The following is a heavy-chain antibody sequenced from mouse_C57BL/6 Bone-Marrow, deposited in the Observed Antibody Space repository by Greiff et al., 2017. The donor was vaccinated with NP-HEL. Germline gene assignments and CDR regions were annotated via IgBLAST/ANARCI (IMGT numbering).Heavy chain of an antibody. D-gene: IGHD2-12*01. CDR2: IDPNSGGT. Sequence: QVQLKQPGAELVKPGASVKLSCKASGYTFTSYWMHWVKQRPGRGLEWIGRIDPNSGGTKYNEKFKSKATLTVDKPSSTAYMQLSSLTSEDSAVYYCATYSWNYFDYWGQGTTLTVSS. J-gene: IGHJ2*01. CDR3: ATYSWNYFDY. V-gene: IGHV1-72*01. CDR1: GYTFTSYW.